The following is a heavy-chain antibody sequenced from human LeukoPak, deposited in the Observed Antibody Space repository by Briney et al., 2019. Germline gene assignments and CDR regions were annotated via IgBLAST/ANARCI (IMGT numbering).Heavy chain of an antibody. D-gene: IGHD2-15*01. CDR2: IYTSGST. CDR3: ARDQNDCSGGSCRANYFDY. J-gene: IGHJ4*02. Sequence: SQTLSLTCTVSGGSISSGSYYWSWIRQPAGKGLEWIGRIYTSGSTNYNPSLKSRVTISVDKSKNQFSLKLGSVTAADTAVYYCARDQNDCSGGSCRANYFDYWGQGTLVTVSS. CDR1: GGSISSGSYY. V-gene: IGHV4-61*02.